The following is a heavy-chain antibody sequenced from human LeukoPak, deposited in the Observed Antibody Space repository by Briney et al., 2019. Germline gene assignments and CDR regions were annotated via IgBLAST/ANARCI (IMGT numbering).Heavy chain of an antibody. J-gene: IGHJ4*02. CDR3: ARWLANPASFDY. D-gene: IGHD6-19*01. Sequence: GGSLSLSCAASGFSFSTYTMNWVRRAPGKGLEGVSYISSSSSTIYYADSVKGRFTISRDNAKNSLYLQMNSLRAEDTAVYYCARWLANPASFDYWGQGTLVTVSS. CDR1: GFSFSTYT. V-gene: IGHV3-48*04. CDR2: ISSSSSTI.